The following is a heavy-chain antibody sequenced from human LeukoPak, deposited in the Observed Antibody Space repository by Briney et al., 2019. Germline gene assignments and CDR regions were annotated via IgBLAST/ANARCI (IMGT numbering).Heavy chain of an antibody. CDR1: GGSISSYY. V-gene: IGHV4-4*07. D-gene: IGHD3-22*01. CDR3: ATSGRDDSSGYYYFDY. CDR2: IYTSGST. J-gene: IGHJ4*02. Sequence: SETLSLTCTVSGGSISSYYWSWIRQPAGKGLEWIGRIYTSGSTNYNPSLKSRVTMSVDTSKNQFSLRLSSVTAADTAVYYCATSGRDDSSGYYYFDYWGQGTLVTVSS.